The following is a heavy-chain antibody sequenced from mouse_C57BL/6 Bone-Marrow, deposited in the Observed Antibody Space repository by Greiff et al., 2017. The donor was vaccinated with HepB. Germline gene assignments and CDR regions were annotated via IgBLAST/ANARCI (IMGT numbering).Heavy chain of an antibody. J-gene: IGHJ1*03. CDR2: INPNNGGT. CDR1: GYTFTDYN. V-gene: IGHV1-18*01. CDR3: ARRGVRGYWYFDV. D-gene: IGHD2-2*01. Sequence: EVKVVESGPELVKPGASVKIPCKASGYTFTDYNMDWVKQSHGKSLEWIGDINPNNGGTIYNQKFKGKATLTVDKSSSTAYMELRSLTSEDTAVYYCARRGVRGYWYFDVWGTGTTVTVSS.